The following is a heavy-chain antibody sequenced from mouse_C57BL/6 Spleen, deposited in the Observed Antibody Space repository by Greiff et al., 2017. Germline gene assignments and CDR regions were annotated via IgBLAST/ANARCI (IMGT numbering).Heavy chain of an antibody. CDR1: GYTFTDYY. CDR2: INPNNGGT. CDR3: ASDLYYFDY. V-gene: IGHV1-26*01. J-gene: IGHJ2*01. Sequence: VQLQQSGPELVKPGASVKISCKASGYTFTDYYMNWVKQSHGQSLEWIGDINPNNGGTSYNQKFKGKATLTVDNSSSTAYMELRSLTSEDSAVYYCASDLYYFDYWGQGTTLTVSS.